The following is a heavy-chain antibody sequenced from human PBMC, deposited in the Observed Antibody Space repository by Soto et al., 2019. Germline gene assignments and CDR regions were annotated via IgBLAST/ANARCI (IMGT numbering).Heavy chain of an antibody. D-gene: IGHD2-15*01. CDR1: GGTFSSYA. J-gene: IGHJ6*04. CDR3: ARERYCSGGSCPYYYYGMDV. V-gene: IGHV1-69*12. Sequence: QVQLVQSGAEVKKPGSSVKVSCKASGGTFSSYAISWVRQAPGQGLEWMGGIIPIFGTANYAQKFQGRVTITADESTSTAYMELSSLRSEDTAVYYCARERYCSGGSCPYYYYGMDVWGKGTTVTVSS. CDR2: IIPIFGTA.